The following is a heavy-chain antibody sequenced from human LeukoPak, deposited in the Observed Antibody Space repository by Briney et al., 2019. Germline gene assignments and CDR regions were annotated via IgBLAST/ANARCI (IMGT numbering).Heavy chain of an antibody. CDR2: INPDGSVT. CDR3: TRDVDGDPIPKWFDP. D-gene: IGHD7-27*01. V-gene: IGHV3-74*01. Sequence: GGSLRLSCAASGFTFSSYWMHWVRQPPGKGLVWVSRINPDGSVTTHADSVEGRFTISRDNAKNTLYLQLNSLRAEDAAVYYCTRDVDGDPIPKWFDPWGQGTLVTVSS. J-gene: IGHJ5*02. CDR1: GFTFSSYW.